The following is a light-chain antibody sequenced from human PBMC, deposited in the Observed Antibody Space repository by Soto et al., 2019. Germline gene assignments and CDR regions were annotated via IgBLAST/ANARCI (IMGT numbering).Light chain of an antibody. CDR2: DAT. Sequence: DSRLTQSPSSLSGSMGDRVAITCRTSQSINNYLNWYQQKPGKAPKVLIYDATRLQSGVPSRFSGSGSGTEFTLTISSLQPDDFATYYCQQYNSLPLTFGGGTKVDIK. CDR3: QQYNSLPLT. J-gene: IGKJ4*01. CDR1: QSINNY. V-gene: IGKV1-16*01.